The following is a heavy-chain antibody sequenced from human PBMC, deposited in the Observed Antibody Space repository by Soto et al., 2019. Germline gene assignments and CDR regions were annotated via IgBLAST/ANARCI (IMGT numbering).Heavy chain of an antibody. CDR1: GFTFSSYE. CDR2: FSSSGSTI. V-gene: IGHV3-48*03. Sequence: GGSLRLSCAASGFTFSSYEMNWVRQAPGKGLEWVSSFSSSGSTIYYADSVKGRFTISRDNAKNTLYLQMNSLRAEDTAVYYCARDASSSWYYYYGMDVWGQGTTVTVSS. D-gene: IGHD6-13*01. J-gene: IGHJ6*02. CDR3: ARDASSSWYYYYGMDV.